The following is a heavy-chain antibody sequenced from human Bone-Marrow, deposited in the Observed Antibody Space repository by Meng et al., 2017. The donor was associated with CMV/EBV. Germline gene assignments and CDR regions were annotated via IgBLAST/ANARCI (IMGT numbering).Heavy chain of an antibody. V-gene: IGHV3-21*01. CDR2: ISRSGRYI. CDR1: GFTVSSYS. Sequence: GESLKISCAASGFTVSSYSMNWVRQAPEKGLEWVSSISRSGRYIYYADSVKGRFTISRDNAKNSLYLQMNSLRAEDTAVYYCARLEYYDFWSGYSPYYYGMDVWGQGTTVTVSS. J-gene: IGHJ6*02. D-gene: IGHD3-3*01. CDR3: ARLEYYDFWSGYSPYYYGMDV.